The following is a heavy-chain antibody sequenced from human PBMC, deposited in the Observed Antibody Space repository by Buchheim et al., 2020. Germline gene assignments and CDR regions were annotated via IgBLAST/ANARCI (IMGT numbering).Heavy chain of an antibody. Sequence: QMQLQESGPGLVKPLQTLSLTCTVSGGSINRGGYYWSWIRQHSVRGLEWIGYIYYTGATYYSTSLKSRVSFSVDMSKNQFSLRVNSVTAADTAVYFCARDGYNNFGEYFAMDVWGQGT. CDR1: GGSINRGGYY. V-gene: IGHV4-31*03. J-gene: IGHJ6*02. CDR2: IYYTGAT. D-gene: IGHD4-11*01. CDR3: ARDGYNNFGEYFAMDV.